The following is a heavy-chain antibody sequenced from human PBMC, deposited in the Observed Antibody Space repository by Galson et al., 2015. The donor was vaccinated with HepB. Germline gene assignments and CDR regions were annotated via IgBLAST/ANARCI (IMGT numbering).Heavy chain of an antibody. Sequence: SVKVSCKASGGTLSSYTISWVRQAPGQGLEWMGRIIPILGLANTAQKFQGRVTITADKSTSTAYMELSSLRSEGTAVYYCARGTFSSSWHRYYYAMGVWGQGTTVTVSS. CDR3: ARGTFSSSWHRYYYAMGV. J-gene: IGHJ6*02. V-gene: IGHV1-69*02. CDR2: IIPILGLA. D-gene: IGHD6-13*01. CDR1: GGTLSSYT.